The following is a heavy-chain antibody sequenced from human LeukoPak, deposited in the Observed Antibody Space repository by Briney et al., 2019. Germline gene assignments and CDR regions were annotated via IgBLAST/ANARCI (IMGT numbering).Heavy chain of an antibody. CDR1: GGSISSYY. V-gene: IGHV4-59*01. CDR2: IYYSGST. CDR3: ARDRAAGSYYYYYMDV. Sequence: SETLSLTCTVSGGSISSYYWSWIRQPPGKGLEWIGYIYYSGSTNYNPSLKSRVTISVDTSKNQFSLKLSSVTAADTAVYYCARDRAAGSYYYYYMDVWGKGTTVTVPS. J-gene: IGHJ6*03. D-gene: IGHD6-13*01.